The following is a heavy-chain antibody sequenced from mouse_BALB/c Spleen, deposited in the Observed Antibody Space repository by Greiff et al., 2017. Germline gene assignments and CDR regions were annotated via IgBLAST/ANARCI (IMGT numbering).Heavy chain of an antibody. D-gene: IGHD2-1*01. Sequence: QVQLKESGAELVKPGASVKLSCKASGYTFTSYYMYWVKQRPGQGLEWIGEINPSNGGTNFNEKFKSKATLTVDKSSSTAYMQLSSLTSEDSAVYYCTRYNYGNSMDYWGQGTSVTVSS. CDR3: TRYNYGNSMDY. J-gene: IGHJ4*01. CDR2: INPSNGGT. V-gene: IGHV1S81*02. CDR1: GYTFTSYY.